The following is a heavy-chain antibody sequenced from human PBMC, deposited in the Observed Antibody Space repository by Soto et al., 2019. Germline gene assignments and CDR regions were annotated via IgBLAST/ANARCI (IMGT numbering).Heavy chain of an antibody. CDR3: ARETLRDAIDI. J-gene: IGHJ3*02. CDR1: AFGFRSYE. Sequence: PGGSLRLSCVASAFGFRSYEMNCVRQAPGKGLEWVSNIRANDESIYYADSVKGRVSVSRDNAKNSLFLEMNSLRVDDTAVYYCARETLRDAIDIWGQGTMVTVSS. CDR2: IRANDESI. V-gene: IGHV3-48*03.